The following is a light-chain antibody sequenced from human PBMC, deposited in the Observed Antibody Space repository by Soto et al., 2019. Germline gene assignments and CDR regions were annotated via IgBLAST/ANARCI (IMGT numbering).Light chain of an antibody. J-gene: IGKJ4*01. CDR1: QSVSSTY. CDR2: GAS. Sequence: EIVLTQSPGTLSLSPGERATLSCRASQSVSSTYLAWYLQKPGQAPRLLIYGASSRATGIPDRFSGSGSGTDFTLTISRLEPEYFAVYYCQQYGSSPLTFGGGTKVEIK. V-gene: IGKV3-20*01. CDR3: QQYGSSPLT.